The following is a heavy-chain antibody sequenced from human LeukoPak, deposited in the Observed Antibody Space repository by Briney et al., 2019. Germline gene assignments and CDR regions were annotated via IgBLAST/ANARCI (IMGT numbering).Heavy chain of an antibody. D-gene: IGHD2-15*01. Sequence: ASAKVSCKAFGYSFSSRYMHWVRQSPGQGLEWMVIINPGGGSTRDAQKLQGRVTLTRDTSTSTVYMELTSLRSEDTAVYYCARDLLDCSGGSCYPTDHYGMDVWGQGTTVTVSS. CDR1: GYSFSSRY. J-gene: IGHJ6*02. CDR3: ARDLLDCSGGSCYPTDHYGMDV. CDR2: INPGGGST. V-gene: IGHV1-46*04.